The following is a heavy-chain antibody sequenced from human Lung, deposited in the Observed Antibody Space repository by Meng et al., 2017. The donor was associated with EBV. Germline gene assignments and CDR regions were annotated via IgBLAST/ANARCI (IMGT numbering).Heavy chain of an antibody. D-gene: IGHD5-24*01. V-gene: IGHV3-11*05. Sequence: QVQLVEFGGGLFKSGGSLRLSCVASGFTFSDYYMTWIRQAPGKGLEWLSYISSRGGYTDSADSVKGRFTISRDNAKNSVYLQMNSLRPDDTAVYYCARAHGLNDYWGLGTLVTVSS. CDR2: ISSRGGYT. CDR3: ARAHGLNDY. J-gene: IGHJ4*02. CDR1: GFTFSDYY.